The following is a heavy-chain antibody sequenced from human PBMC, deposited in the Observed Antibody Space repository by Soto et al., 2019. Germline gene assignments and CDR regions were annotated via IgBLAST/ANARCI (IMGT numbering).Heavy chain of an antibody. D-gene: IGHD6-19*01. V-gene: IGHV3-30*18. Sequence: GGSLRLSCAASGFTFRSYGMHWVRQAPGKGLEWVAVISYDGSNKYYADSVKGRFTISRDNSKNTLYLQMNSLRAEDTAVYYCAKATRVESSGWYFDYWGQGTLVTASS. CDR3: AKATRVESSGWYFDY. CDR2: ISYDGSNK. CDR1: GFTFRSYG. J-gene: IGHJ4*02.